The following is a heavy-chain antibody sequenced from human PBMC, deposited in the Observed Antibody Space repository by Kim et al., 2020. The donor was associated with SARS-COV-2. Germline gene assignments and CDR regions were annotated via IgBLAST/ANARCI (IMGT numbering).Heavy chain of an antibody. CDR2: ISGSGGST. D-gene: IGHD3-22*01. V-gene: IGHV3-23*01. J-gene: IGHJ4*02. CDR1: GFTFSSYA. CDR3: AKGPFTLYYYDSSGYLPYYFDY. Sequence: GGSLRLSCAASGFTFSSYAMSWVRQAPGKGLEWVSAISGSGGSTYYADSVKGRFTISRDNSKNTLYLQMNSLRAEDTAVYYCAKGPFTLYYYDSSGYLPYYFDYWGQGTLVTVSS.